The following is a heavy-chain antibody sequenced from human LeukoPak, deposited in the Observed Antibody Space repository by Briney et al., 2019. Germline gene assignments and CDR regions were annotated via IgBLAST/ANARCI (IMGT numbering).Heavy chain of an antibody. Sequence: KTGWSLRLSCAASGFTFSTYAMSWVRQAPGKGLEWDSAISGRGVSTSYADSVRGRFTISRDNSKNTLYLQMNSLRAEDTAVYYCAKAASGNWNDVSDYWGQGTLVTVSS. V-gene: IGHV3-23*01. CDR1: GFTFSTYA. D-gene: IGHD1-20*01. CDR3: AKAASGNWNDVSDY. J-gene: IGHJ4*02. CDR2: ISGRGVST.